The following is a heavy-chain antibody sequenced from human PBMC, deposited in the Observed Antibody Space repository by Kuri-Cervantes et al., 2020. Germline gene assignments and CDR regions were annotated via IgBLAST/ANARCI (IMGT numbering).Heavy chain of an antibody. J-gene: IGHJ3*02. Sequence: KVSCKGSGYSFTSYWIGWVRQMPGKGLEWMGIIYPGDSDIRYSPSFQGQVTISADKSISTAYLQWSSLKASDTAMYYCARHCYGDYVCSAFDIWGQGTMVTVSS. V-gene: IGHV5-51*01. CDR2: IYPGDSDI. CDR1: GYSFTSYW. CDR3: ARHCYGDYVCSAFDI. D-gene: IGHD4-17*01.